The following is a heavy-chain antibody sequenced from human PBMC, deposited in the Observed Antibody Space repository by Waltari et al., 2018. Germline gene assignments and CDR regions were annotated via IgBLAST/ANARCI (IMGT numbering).Heavy chain of an antibody. Sequence: QVQLVESGGGVVQPGGSLRLSCAASGFTFSSYGMHWVRQAPGNGLEWVAFIRYDGSNKYYADSVKGRFTISRDNSKNTLYLQMNSLRAEDTAVYYCAKDTGDLALYYFDYWGQGTLVTVSS. V-gene: IGHV3-30*02. CDR2: IRYDGSNK. CDR1: GFTFSSYG. J-gene: IGHJ4*02. CDR3: AKDTGDLALYYFDY. D-gene: IGHD7-27*01.